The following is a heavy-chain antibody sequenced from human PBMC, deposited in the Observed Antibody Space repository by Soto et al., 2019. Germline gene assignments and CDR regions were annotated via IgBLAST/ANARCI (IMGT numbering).Heavy chain of an antibody. CDR1: GFTFSNAW. CDR2: IKSKTDGGTT. CDR3: TTEDWDDTGRQGGY. J-gene: IGHJ4*02. D-gene: IGHD5-18*01. V-gene: IGHV3-15*07. Sequence: EVQLVESGGGLVKPGGSLRLSCAASGFTFSNAWMNWVRQAPGKGLEWVGRIKSKTDGGTTDYAAPVKGRFTISRDDSKNMLKLQMNSMTTEDTAVYYCTTEDWDDTGRQGGYWGQGTLVTVSS.